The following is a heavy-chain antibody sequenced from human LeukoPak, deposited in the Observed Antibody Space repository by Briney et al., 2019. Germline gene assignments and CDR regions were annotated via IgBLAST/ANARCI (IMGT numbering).Heavy chain of an antibody. D-gene: IGHD5-18*01. CDR2: IRYDGSNK. CDR3: AKDRGYSYGYYDY. J-gene: IGHJ4*02. Sequence: GGSLRLSCAASGFTFSSYGMHWVRQTPGKGLEWVAFIRYDGSNKYYADSVKGRFTISRDNSKNTLYLQMNSLRAEDTAVYYCAKDRGYSYGYYDYWGQGTLVTVSS. CDR1: GFTFSSYG. V-gene: IGHV3-30*02.